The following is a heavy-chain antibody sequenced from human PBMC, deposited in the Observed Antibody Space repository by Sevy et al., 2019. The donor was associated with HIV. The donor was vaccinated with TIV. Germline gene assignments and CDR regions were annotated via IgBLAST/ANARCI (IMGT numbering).Heavy chain of an antibody. D-gene: IGHD2-21*02. CDR3: ARDVYCGGDCYSGDGAFDI. J-gene: IGHJ3*02. CDR1: GGSISSGGYY. V-gene: IGHV4-31*03. Sequence: SETLSLTCTVSGGSISSGGYYWSWIRQHPGKGLEWIGYIYYSRSTYYDPSLKSRVTISVDTSKNQLSLKLSSVTAADTAVYYCARDVYCGGDCYSGDGAFDIWGQGTIVTVSS. CDR2: IYYSRST.